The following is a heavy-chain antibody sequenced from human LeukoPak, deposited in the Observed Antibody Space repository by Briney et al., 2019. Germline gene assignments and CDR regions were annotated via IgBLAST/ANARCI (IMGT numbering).Heavy chain of an antibody. V-gene: IGHV1-18*01. Sequence: GASVKVSCKASGYTFTSYGISWVRQAPGQGLEWMGWISAYYGRTNYAQKVQGRVTMTTDTSTSTAYMELSSLRSEDTAVYYCARGRLSYYDSSGDYFYYYGMDVWGQGTTVTVSS. J-gene: IGHJ6*02. CDR2: ISAYYGRT. CDR1: GYTFTSYG. D-gene: IGHD3-22*01. CDR3: ARGRLSYYDSSGDYFYYYGMDV.